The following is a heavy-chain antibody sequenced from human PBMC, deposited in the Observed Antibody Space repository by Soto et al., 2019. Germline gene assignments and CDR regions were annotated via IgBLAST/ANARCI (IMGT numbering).Heavy chain of an antibody. V-gene: IGHV1-69*01. CDR1: GGTFSSYA. CDR3: ARTLVGSSCYHSGGMDV. J-gene: IGHJ6*02. CDR2: IIPIFGTA. D-gene: IGHD2-15*01. Sequence: QVQLVQSGAEVKKPGSSVKVSCKASGGTFSSYAISWVRQAPGQGREWMGGIIPIFGTANYAQKFQGRVTITADESTSTAYMELSSLRSEDTAVYYCARTLVGSSCYHSGGMDVWGQGTTVTGSS.